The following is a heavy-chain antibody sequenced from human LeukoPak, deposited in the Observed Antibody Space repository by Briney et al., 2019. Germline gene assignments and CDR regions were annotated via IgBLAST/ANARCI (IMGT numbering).Heavy chain of an antibody. CDR3: ARAHEYSSSSGMDFDY. D-gene: IGHD6-6*01. V-gene: IGHV1-2*02. Sequence: ASVKVSCKASGYTFTGYYMHWVRQAPGPGLEWMGWINPNSGGTNYAQKFQGRVTMTRDTSISTAYMELSRLRSDDTAVYYCARAHEYSSSSGMDFDYWGQGTLVTVSS. CDR2: INPNSGGT. CDR1: GYTFTGYY. J-gene: IGHJ4*02.